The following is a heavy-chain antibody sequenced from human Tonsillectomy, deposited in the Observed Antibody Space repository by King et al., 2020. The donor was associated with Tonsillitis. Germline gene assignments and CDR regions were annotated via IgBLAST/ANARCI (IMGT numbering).Heavy chain of an antibody. J-gene: IGHJ5*02. Sequence: VQLVESGGGVVQPGRSLRLSCAASGFTFSSYAMHWVRQAPGKGLEWVAVISYDGSNKYYADSVKGRFTISRDNSKNTLYLQMNSLRAEDTAVYYCARDRAGGCWFDPWGQGTLVTVSS. V-gene: IGHV3-30-3*01. CDR3: ARDRAGGCWFDP. D-gene: IGHD1-1*01. CDR1: GFTFSSYA. CDR2: ISYDGSNK.